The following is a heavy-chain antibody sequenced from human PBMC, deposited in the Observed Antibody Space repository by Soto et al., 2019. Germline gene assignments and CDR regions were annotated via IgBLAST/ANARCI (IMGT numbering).Heavy chain of an antibody. J-gene: IGHJ4*02. CDR1: GYSISSGYY. D-gene: IGHD2-21*01. CDR3: ARDISASDGDY. Sequence: SETLSLTCAVSGYSISSGYYWGWIRQAPGKGLEWIGNIHHSGSTYYNPSLESRVTISIDTSKNQFSLRLTSVTAADTAIYYCARDISASDGDYWGQGTLVTVSS. V-gene: IGHV4-38-2*02. CDR2: IHHSGST.